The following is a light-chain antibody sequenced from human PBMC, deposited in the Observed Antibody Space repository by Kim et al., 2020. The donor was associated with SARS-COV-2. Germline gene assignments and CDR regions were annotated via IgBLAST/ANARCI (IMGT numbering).Light chain of an antibody. CDR1: QSVSNNF. V-gene: IGKV3-20*01. Sequence: EIVLTQSPGTLSLSPGERATLSCRASQSVSNNFLAWYQQKPGQAPRLLIYGASSRATGIPDRFSGSGSGTDFTLTITRLEPEDFVVYYCQQYGSSKTFGQGTKVDIK. CDR2: GAS. J-gene: IGKJ1*01. CDR3: QQYGSSKT.